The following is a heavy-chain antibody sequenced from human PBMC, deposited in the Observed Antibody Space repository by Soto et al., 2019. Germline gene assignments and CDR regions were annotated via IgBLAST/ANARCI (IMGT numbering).Heavy chain of an antibody. Sequence: GGSLRLSCAASGFTFSSYDMHWVRQATGKGLEWVSAIGTAGDTYYPGSVKGRFTISRENAKNSLYLQMNSLRAEDTAVYYCARGRYYDSSGYFDYWGQGTLVTVSS. CDR3: ARGRYYDSSGYFDY. CDR2: IGTAGDT. J-gene: IGHJ4*02. V-gene: IGHV3-13*01. CDR1: GFTFSSYD. D-gene: IGHD3-22*01.